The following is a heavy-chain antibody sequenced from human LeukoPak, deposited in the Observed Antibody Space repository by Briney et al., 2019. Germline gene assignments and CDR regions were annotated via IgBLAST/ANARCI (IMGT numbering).Heavy chain of an antibody. V-gene: IGHV3-23*01. D-gene: IGHD4-17*01. Sequence: GGSLRLSCAASGFTFSSYAMNWVRQAPGKGLEWVSAISGSDSSTFYADSVKGRFTISRDNSKNTLYLQMNSLRAEDTAVYYCARDDSVTRSGYSYGMDVWGQGTTVTVSS. CDR2: ISGSDSST. CDR3: ARDDSVTRSGYSYGMDV. J-gene: IGHJ6*02. CDR1: GFTFSSYA.